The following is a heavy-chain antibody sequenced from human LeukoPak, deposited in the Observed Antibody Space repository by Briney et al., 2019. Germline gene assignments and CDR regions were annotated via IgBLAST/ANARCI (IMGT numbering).Heavy chain of an antibody. CDR1: GFRARSNY. J-gene: IGHJ4*02. V-gene: IGHV3-53*01. CDR3: LRGDRRDY. Sequence: GGSLRLSCTASGFRARSNYMSCFRQAPGGGLEWASVIYNDGSTYYADSVKGRFIISKDISKNTLYLQMNNLRAEDTAVYYCLRGDRRDYWGQGTLVTVSS. CDR2: IYNDGST.